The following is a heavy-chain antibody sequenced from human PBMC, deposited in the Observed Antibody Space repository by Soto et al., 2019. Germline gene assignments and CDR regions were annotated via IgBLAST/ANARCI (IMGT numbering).Heavy chain of an antibody. CDR3: ATEELGSWGSYRAYDAFDL. J-gene: IGHJ3*01. V-gene: IGHV3-23*01. CDR2: ISGSGGST. Sequence: EVQLLESGGGLVQPGGSLRLSCAASGFTFSSYAMSWVRQAPGKGLEGVSAISGSGGSTYYADSVKGRFTITRENSKNTLYLQMNSLRDEDTDVYSCATEELGSWGSYRAYDAFDLWGQGTMVTVSS. CDR1: GFTFSSYA. D-gene: IGHD3-16*02.